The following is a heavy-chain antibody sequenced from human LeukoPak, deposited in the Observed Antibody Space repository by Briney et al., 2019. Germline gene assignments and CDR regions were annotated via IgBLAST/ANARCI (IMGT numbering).Heavy chain of an antibody. CDR1: GFTFSSYS. CDR3: ARSELGYNYYYMDV. CDR2: ISSSSGYI. Sequence: GGSLRLSCAASGFTFSSYSMNWVRQAPGKGLEWVSSISSSSGYIYYADSVKGRFTVSRDNAKKSLYLQMNSLRVEDTAVYYCARSELGYNYYYMDVWGKGTTVTISS. J-gene: IGHJ6*03. V-gene: IGHV3-21*01. D-gene: IGHD3-10*01.